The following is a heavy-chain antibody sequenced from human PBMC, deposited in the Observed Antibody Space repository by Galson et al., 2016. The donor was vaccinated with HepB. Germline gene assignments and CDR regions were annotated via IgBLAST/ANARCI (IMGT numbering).Heavy chain of an antibody. J-gene: IGHJ4*02. CDR3: AVGGHVDY. CDR1: GFTFSTYS. D-gene: IGHD1-26*01. CDR2: ISTSSSTI. V-gene: IGHV3-48*01. Sequence: SLRLSCAASGFTFSTYSMDWVRQAPGKGLEWISYISTSSSTIYYADSVKGRFTISRDNAKNSMYLQMNSLRVDDTAVYYCAVGGHVDYCGQGTLVTVSS.